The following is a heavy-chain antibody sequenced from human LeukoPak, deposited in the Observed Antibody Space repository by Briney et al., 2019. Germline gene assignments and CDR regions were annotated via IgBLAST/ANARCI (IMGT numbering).Heavy chain of an antibody. CDR3: ARDLGTVVTLGSREPDDAFDI. J-gene: IGHJ3*02. CDR2: IYHSGST. CDR1: GYSISSGYY. Sequence: SETLSLTCTVSGYSISSGYYWGWIRQPPGKGLEWIGNIYHSGSTYYNPSLKSRVTISVDTSKNQFSLKLSSVTAADTAVYYCARDLGTVVTLGSREPDDAFDIWGQGTMVTVSS. D-gene: IGHD4-23*01. V-gene: IGHV4-38-2*02.